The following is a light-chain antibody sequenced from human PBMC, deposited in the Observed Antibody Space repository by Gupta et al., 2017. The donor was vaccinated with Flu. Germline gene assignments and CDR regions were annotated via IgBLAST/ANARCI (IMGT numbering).Light chain of an antibody. J-gene: IGKJ4*01. CDR3: QQSGGSSLT. V-gene: IGKV3-20*01. CDR2: GAS. Sequence: DIVLTQSPGTLSFSPGERATLPCRATQRIITTYLAWYQQKSGQAPRLLIYGASSRATGIPDRFSGSGSGNDFTLTISRLEPEDSAVYYCQQSGGSSLTFGGGTKVEIK. CDR1: QRIITTY.